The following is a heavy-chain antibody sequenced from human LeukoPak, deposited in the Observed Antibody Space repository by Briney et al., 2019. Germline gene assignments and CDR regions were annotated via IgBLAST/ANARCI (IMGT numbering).Heavy chain of an antibody. CDR1: GYSFTSYW. CDR2: IDPSDSYT. D-gene: IGHD1-26*01. Sequence: GESLKISCKGSGYSFTSYWISWVRQMPGKGLEWMGRIDPSDSYTNYSPSFQGHVTISADKSISTAYLQWSSLKASDTAMYYCAIWEPKNQYYYYYGMDVWGQGTTVTVSS. CDR3: AIWEPKNQYYYYYGMDV. J-gene: IGHJ6*02. V-gene: IGHV5-10-1*01.